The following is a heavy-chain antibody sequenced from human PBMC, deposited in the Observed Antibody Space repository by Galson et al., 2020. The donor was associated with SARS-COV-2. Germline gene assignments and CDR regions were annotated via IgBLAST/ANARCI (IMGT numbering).Heavy chain of an antibody. CDR3: AKASGVSSGFHDDYYYYGMDV. CDR1: GFTFSSYG. J-gene: IGHJ6*02. CDR2: RSYDGSNK. D-gene: IGHD3-22*01. V-gene: IGHV3-30*18. Sequence: SCAASGFTFSSYGMHWVRQAPGKGLEWVAVRSYDGSNKFYTDSVTGRFTISRDNSKNTLYLQMNSLRAEDTAVYYCAKASGVSSGFHDDYYYYGMDVWGQGTTVIVSS.